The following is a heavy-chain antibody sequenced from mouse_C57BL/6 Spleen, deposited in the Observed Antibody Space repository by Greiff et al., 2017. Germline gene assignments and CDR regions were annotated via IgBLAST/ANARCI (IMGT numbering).Heavy chain of an antibody. CDR1: GYTFTSYW. V-gene: IGHV1-55*01. Sequence: QVQLQQPGAELVKPGASVKMSCKASGYTFTSYWITWVKQRPGQGLEWIGDIYPGSGSTNYNEKFKSKATLTVDTSSSTAYMQLSSLTSEDSAVYYWARSVMAYGGWYFDVWGTGTTVTVSS. CDR3: ARSVMAYGGWYFDV. J-gene: IGHJ1*03. D-gene: IGHD1-1*01. CDR2: IYPGSGST.